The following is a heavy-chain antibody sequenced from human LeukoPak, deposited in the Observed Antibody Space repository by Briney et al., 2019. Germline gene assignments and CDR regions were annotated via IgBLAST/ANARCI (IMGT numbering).Heavy chain of an antibody. CDR3: ARQLGSSDWLEP. D-gene: IGHD3-10*01. CDR1: GGSISSYY. J-gene: IGHJ5*02. V-gene: IGHV4-59*01. Sequence: KPSETLSLTCSVSGGSISSYYWSWVRQPPGKGLEWIGYINYSGSTNYNPSLKSRVTISVDTSKNQFSLRLRSVTAADKAVYYCARQLGSSDWLEPWGQGTLVTVSS. CDR2: INYSGST.